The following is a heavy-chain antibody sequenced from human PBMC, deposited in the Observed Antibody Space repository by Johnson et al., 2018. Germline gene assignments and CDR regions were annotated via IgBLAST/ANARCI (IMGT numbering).Heavy chain of an antibody. CDR2: IYPYDSDT. D-gene: IGHD3-10*01. V-gene: IGHV5-51*01. J-gene: IGHJ4*02. CDR1: GYSFTSYW. Sequence: VQLVQSGAEVKKPGESLKISCKGSGYSFTSYWIAWVRQMPGKGLEWMGIIYPYDSDTKYSPSFQGQVTISADKSISTAYLQWSSLKASDTAMYYCARRSYYYGSGNYPVLDWGQGTLVTVSS. CDR3: ARRSYYYGSGNYPVLD.